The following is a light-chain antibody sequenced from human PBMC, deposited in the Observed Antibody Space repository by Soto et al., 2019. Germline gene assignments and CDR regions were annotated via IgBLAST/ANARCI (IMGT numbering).Light chain of an antibody. V-gene: IGLV2-14*01. Sequence: QSVLTQPASVSGSPGQSITISCTGTSSDVGANDFVSWYQQLPGKAPKVMIYEVSNRPSGVSNRFSGSKSGNTASLTISGLQTEDEADYYCNSYTNTGARIFXTGTKGTVL. CDR1: SSDVGANDF. CDR3: NSYTNTGARI. J-gene: IGLJ1*01. CDR2: EVS.